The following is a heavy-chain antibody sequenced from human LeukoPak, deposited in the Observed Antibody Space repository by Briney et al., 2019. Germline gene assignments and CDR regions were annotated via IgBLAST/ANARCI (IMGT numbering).Heavy chain of an antibody. V-gene: IGHV4-30-2*01. CDR1: GGSISSGGYY. D-gene: IGHD5-24*01. CDR2: IYHSGST. CDR3: AREWLGAFDI. J-gene: IGHJ3*02. Sequence: SQTLSLTCTVSGGSISSGGYYWSWIRQPPGKGLEWIGYIYHSGSTYYNPSLKSRVTISVDRSKNQFSLKLSSVTAADTAVYYCAREWLGAFDIWGQGTMVTVSS.